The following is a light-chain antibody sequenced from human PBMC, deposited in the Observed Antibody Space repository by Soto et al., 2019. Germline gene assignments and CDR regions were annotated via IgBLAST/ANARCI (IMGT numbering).Light chain of an antibody. CDR2: GNS. Sequence: QSVLTQPPSVSGAPGQRVTISCTGSSSNIGAGYDVHWYQQLPGTAPKLLIYGNSNRPSGVPDRFSGSKSGPSASLAITGLQAEDGADYYCQSYDSSLSGVVFGGGTKLTVL. J-gene: IGLJ2*01. CDR3: QSYDSSLSGVV. V-gene: IGLV1-40*01. CDR1: SSNIGAGYD.